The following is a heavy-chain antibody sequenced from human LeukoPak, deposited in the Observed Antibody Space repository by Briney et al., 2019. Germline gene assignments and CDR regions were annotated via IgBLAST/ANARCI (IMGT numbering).Heavy chain of an antibody. V-gene: IGHV4-39*07. J-gene: IGHJ4*02. CDR3: AREGRDGYNYRALDY. Sequence: SETLSLTCTVSGGSISSSSYYWGWIRQPPGKGLEWIGRIYTSGSTNYNPSLKSRVTMSVDTSKNQFSLNLSSVTAADTAVYSCAREGRDGYNYRALDYWGQGTLVSVSS. CDR1: GGSISSSSYY. CDR2: IYTSGST. D-gene: IGHD5-12*01.